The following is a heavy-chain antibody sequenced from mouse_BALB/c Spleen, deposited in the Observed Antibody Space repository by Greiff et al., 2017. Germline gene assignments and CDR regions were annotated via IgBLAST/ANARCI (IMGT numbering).Heavy chain of an antibody. CDR1: GFTFSSYA. CDR2: ISSGGST. D-gene: IGHD2-1*01. Sequence: EVKLMESGGGLVKPGGSLKLSCAASGFTFSSYAMSWVRQTPEKRLEWVASISSGGSTYYPDSVKGRFTISRDNARNILYLQMSSLRSEDTAMYYCAVYGNYFDYWGQGTTLTVSS. CDR3: AVYGNYFDY. V-gene: IGHV5-6-5*01. J-gene: IGHJ2*01.